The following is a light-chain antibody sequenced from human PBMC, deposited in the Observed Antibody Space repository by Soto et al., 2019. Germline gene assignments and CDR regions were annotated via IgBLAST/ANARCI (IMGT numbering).Light chain of an antibody. CDR1: QSVSSSY. V-gene: IGKV3-20*01. J-gene: IGKJ1*01. CDR3: QQYSSSSWT. CDR2: GTS. Sequence: EFVLTQSPGTLSLSPGERATLSCRASQSVSSSYLAWYQQKPGQAPRLLIYGTSSRATAIPDRFSGSGSGTDFTLTISRLEPEDYAVYYCQQYSSSSWTFGQGXKVDIK.